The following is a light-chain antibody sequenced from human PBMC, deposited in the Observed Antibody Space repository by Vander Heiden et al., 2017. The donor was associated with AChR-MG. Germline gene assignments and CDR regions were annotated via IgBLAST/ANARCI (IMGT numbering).Light chain of an antibody. CDR3: QSYDSRLSGSV. CDR1: SSNIGAGYD. Sequence: QSVLPQPPSVSGAPGQRVTISCTGSSSNIGAGYDVHWYQQLPGTAPKLLIYDNANRPSGVPDRFTGSRSGSSASLAITGLQAEDEADYYCQSYDSRLSGSVFGGGTKVTVL. CDR2: DNA. V-gene: IGLV1-40*01. J-gene: IGLJ2*01.